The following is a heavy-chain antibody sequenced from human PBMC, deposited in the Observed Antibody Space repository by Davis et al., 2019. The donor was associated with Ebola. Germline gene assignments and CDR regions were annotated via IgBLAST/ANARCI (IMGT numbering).Heavy chain of an antibody. D-gene: IGHD5-24*01. Sequence: GESLKISCVASGFSVTNYYMSWVRQAPGKGLEWISYISRGGNTKYYADSVKGRFTISRDNAKDSLYLQMSSLGAEDTAVYYCARDSLRDGYPELDYWGQGTLVTVSS. CDR1: GFSVTNYY. J-gene: IGHJ4*02. CDR3: ARDSLRDGYPELDY. CDR2: ISRGGNTK. V-gene: IGHV3-11*04.